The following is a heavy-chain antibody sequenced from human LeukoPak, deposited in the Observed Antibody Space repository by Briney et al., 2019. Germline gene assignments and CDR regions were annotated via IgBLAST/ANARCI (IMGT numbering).Heavy chain of an antibody. CDR3: ASRWELPIDY. J-gene: IGHJ4*02. Sequence: PSETLSLTCTVSGGSISSSSYYWGWIRQPPGKGLEWIGSIYYSGSTYYNPSLKSRVTISVDTSKNQFSLKLSSVTAADTAVYYCASRWELPIDYWGQGTLVTVSS. D-gene: IGHD1-26*01. V-gene: IGHV4-39*01. CDR2: IYYSGST. CDR1: GGSISSSSYY.